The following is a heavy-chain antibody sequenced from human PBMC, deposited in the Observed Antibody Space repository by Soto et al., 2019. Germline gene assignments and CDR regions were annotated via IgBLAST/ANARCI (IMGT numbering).Heavy chain of an antibody. CDR1: GGTFSSYA. J-gene: IGHJ4*02. Sequence: AASVKVSCKASGGTFSSYAISWVRRAPGQGLEWMGGIIPIFGTANYAQKFQGRVTITADKSTSTAYMELSSLRSEDTAVYYCATETPSPPILYSSGWYGPFDYWGQGTLVTVSS. CDR2: IIPIFGTA. V-gene: IGHV1-69*06. CDR3: ATETPSPPILYSSGWYGPFDY. D-gene: IGHD6-19*01.